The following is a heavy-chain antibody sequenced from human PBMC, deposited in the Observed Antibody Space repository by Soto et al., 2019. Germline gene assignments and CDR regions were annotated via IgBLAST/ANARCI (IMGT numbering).Heavy chain of an antibody. D-gene: IGHD3-10*01. CDR2: IDYSGST. J-gene: IGHJ4*02. V-gene: IGHV4-39*01. Sequence: SETLSLTCSVSDGSISSSSYYWGWIRQPPGKGLEWIGSIDYSGSTYYNPSLKSRVTISVDTSKNQFSLKLSSVTAADTAVYYCACSSTYGFLFIWGQGTLVTVSS. CDR3: ACSSTYGFLFI. CDR1: DGSISSSSYY.